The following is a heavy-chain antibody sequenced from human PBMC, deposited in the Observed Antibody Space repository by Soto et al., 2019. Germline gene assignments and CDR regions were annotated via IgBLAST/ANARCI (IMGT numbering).Heavy chain of an antibody. V-gene: IGHV1-46*01. CDR1: GYSFTNYC. Sequence: QVQLVQSGADVKKPGTSVKVSCKAAGYSFTNYCMYWVRQAPGQGLVWMGMINPRTGRTRYAQKFQDRVTLTRDTSTTTVYMELSTLISDDTGVYYCARDGGLLTASWDYDLWGPGTLVTVSS. D-gene: IGHD2-15*01. J-gene: IGHJ2*01. CDR2: INPRTGRT. CDR3: ARDGGLLTASWDYDL.